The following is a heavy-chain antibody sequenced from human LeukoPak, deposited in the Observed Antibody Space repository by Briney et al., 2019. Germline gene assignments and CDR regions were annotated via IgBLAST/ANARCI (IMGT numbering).Heavy chain of an antibody. CDR2: IYADGYT. V-gene: IGHV3-53*01. D-gene: IGHD1-26*01. Sequence: GGSLRLSCAASGISVSNDYMSWVRQAPGKGLEWVSAIYADGYTRDAASVKGRFSISRHNSKNTLYLQMNSLRAEDTAIYYCARDRSGSTHWGQGSLVTVSS. J-gene: IGHJ4*02. CDR3: ARDRSGSTH. CDR1: GISVSNDY.